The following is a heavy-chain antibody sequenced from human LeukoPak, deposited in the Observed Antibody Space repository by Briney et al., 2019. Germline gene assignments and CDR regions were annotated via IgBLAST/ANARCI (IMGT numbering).Heavy chain of an antibody. D-gene: IGHD4-17*01. CDR3: AKDPNGDYIGTFDI. J-gene: IGHJ3*02. CDR1: GFTFDDYA. CDR2: ISWNSGSI. V-gene: IGHV3-9*01. Sequence: GRSLRLSCAASGFTFDDYAMHWVRQAPGKGLEWVSGISWNSGSIGYADSVKGRFTISRENAKNSLYLQMNSLRAEDTAVYYCAKDPNGDYIGTFDIWGQGTMVTVSS.